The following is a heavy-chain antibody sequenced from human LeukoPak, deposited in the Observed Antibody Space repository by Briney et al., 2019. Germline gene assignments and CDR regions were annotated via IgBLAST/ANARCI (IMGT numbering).Heavy chain of an antibody. V-gene: IGHV3-48*01. CDR3: ARDRYGSGYVYDAFDI. D-gene: IGHD5-12*01. CDR2: ISSSSSTI. CDR1: GFTFSSYS. Sequence: GGSLRLSCAASGFTFSSYSMNWVRQAPGKGLEWVSYISSSSSTIYYADSVKGRFTISRDNAKNSLYLQINSLRAEDTAVYYCARDRYGSGYVYDAFDIWGQGIMVTVSS. J-gene: IGHJ3*02.